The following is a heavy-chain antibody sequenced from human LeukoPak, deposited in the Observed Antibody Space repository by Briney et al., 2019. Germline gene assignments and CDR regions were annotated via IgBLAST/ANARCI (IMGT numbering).Heavy chain of an antibody. J-gene: IGHJ4*02. D-gene: IGHD2-2*01. CDR1: GGSISSGGYY. CDR3: ARSRGDVVVPAAMDPIDY. V-gene: IGHV4-39*07. Sequence: SETLSLTCTVSGGSISSGGYYWSWIRQPPGKGLEWIGSIYYSGSTYYNPSLKSRVTISVDTSKNQFSLKLSSVTAADTAVYYCARSRGDVVVPAAMDPIDYWGQGTLVTVSS. CDR2: IYYSGST.